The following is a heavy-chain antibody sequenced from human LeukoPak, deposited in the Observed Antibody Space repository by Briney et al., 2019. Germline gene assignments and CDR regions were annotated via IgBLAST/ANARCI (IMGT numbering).Heavy chain of an antibody. CDR3: ARDEGYPGPNAFDI. D-gene: IGHD1-1*01. V-gene: IGHV4-59*01. CDR1: GGSFSGYY. CDR2: IYYSGRT. J-gene: IGHJ3*02. Sequence: PSETLSLTCAVYGGSFSGYYWSWIRQPPGNGLEWIGYIYYSGRTNYNPSLKSRVTISVDTSKNQLSLNLSSVTAADTAIYYCARDEGYPGPNAFDIWGRGTMVTVSS.